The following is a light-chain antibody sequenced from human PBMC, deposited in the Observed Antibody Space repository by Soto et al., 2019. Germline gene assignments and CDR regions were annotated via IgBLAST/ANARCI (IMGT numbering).Light chain of an antibody. CDR3: SSYTSTSTPWV. CDR1: IGDIGAYNY. J-gene: IGLJ3*02. Sequence: QSVLTQPASVSGSPGQSITISCTGTIGDIGAYNYVSWYQHHPGEAPKLMIYEVSKRPSGVSNRFSGSKSGNTASLTISGLQAEDEADYFCSSYTSTSTPWVFGGGTKVTVL. CDR2: EVS. V-gene: IGLV2-14*01.